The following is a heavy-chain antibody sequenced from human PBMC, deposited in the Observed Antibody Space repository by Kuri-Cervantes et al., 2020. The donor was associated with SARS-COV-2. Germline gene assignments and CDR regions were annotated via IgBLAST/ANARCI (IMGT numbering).Heavy chain of an antibody. CDR2: ISSSGSYK. CDR1: GFSFSSYS. J-gene: IGHJ4*02. Sequence: GESLKISCTTSGFSFSSYSMSWVRQAPERGLEWVSYISSSGSYKYYADSVKGRFTISRDKTESSLYLQMNSMSAEDTAVYYCARETSGYEYYFDYWGQGTLVTVSS. D-gene: IGHD5-12*01. CDR3: ARETSGYEYYFDY. V-gene: IGHV3-21*01.